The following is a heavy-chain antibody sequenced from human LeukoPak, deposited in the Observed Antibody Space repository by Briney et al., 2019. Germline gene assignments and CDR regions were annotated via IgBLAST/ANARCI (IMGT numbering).Heavy chain of an antibody. CDR1: GFTFSSYS. D-gene: IGHD2-15*01. V-gene: IGHV3-21*01. J-gene: IGHJ4*02. Sequence: PGGSLRLSCAASGFTFSSYSMNWVRQAPGKGLEWVSSISSSSSYIYYADSVKGRFTISRDNAKNSLYLQMNSLRAEDTAVYYCARDGGAVAAKSDYWGQGTLDTVSS. CDR3: ARDGGAVAAKSDY. CDR2: ISSSSSYI.